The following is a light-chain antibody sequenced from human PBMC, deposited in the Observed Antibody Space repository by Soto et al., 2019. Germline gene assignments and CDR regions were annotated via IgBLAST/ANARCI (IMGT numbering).Light chain of an antibody. CDR2: AAS. CDR3: QQSYSTPST. V-gene: IGKV1-39*01. J-gene: IGKJ2*01. Sequence: IQMTQSPSSLSASVGDRVTITCRASQSISTYLNWYQQKPGKAPNLLIDAASSLQSGVPSRFSSSRSGTDFTLTISSLQPEDFATYYCQQSYSTPSTFGQGTTLEIK. CDR1: QSISTY.